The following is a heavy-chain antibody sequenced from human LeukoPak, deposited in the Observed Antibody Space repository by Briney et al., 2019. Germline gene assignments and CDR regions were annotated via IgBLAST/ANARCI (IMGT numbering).Heavy chain of an antibody. CDR2: IRYDGSIK. V-gene: IGHV3-30*02. CDR1: GFTFSSYG. J-gene: IGHJ4*02. D-gene: IGHD5-18*01. Sequence: GGSLRLSCAASGFTFSSYGMHWIRQAPGKGLEWVAFIRYDGSIKYYADSVKGRFTISRDNSKDTLYLQMNSLKTEDTAVYYCTRERYSYGYFLIDWGQGTLVTVSS. CDR3: TRERYSYGYFLID.